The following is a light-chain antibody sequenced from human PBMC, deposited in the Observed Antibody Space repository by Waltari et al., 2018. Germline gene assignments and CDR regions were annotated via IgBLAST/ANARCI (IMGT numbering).Light chain of an antibody. CDR2: EVS. CDR3: CSYAGSSTVV. Sequence: QSALTQPASVSGSPGQSITISCTGTSSDVGRYNVVSWYQQHPGKAPKLLVYEVSKRPSGVSNRFSGSKSGNTASLPIAGLQAEDEADYYCCSYAGSSTVVFGGGTKLTVL. V-gene: IGLV2-23*02. J-gene: IGLJ2*01. CDR1: SSDVGRYNV.